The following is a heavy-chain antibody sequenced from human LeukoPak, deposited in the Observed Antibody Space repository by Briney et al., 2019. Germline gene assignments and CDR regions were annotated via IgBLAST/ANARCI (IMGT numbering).Heavy chain of an antibody. J-gene: IGHJ4*02. Sequence: SVKVSCKASGGTFSSYAISWVRQAPGQGLEWMGGIIPIFGTANYAQKFQGRVTITADESTSTAYMELSSLRSEDTAVYYCARSSNYYDSSGYEDYWGQGTLVTVSS. CDR3: ARSSNYYDSSGYEDY. D-gene: IGHD3-22*01. CDR2: IIPIFGTA. CDR1: GGTFSSYA. V-gene: IGHV1-69*13.